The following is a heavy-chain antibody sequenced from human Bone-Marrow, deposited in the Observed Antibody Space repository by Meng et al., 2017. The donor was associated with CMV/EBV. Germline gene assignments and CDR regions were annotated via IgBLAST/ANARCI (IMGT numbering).Heavy chain of an antibody. V-gene: IGHV4-34*01. Sequence: SETLSLTCAVYGGSFSGYYWSWIRQPPGKGLEWNGEINHSGSTNYNPSLKSRVTISVDTSKNQFSLKLSSVTAADTAVYYCARRSAVAHPFDYWGQGTLVTVSS. CDR1: GGSFSGYY. CDR2: INHSGST. J-gene: IGHJ4*02. CDR3: ARRSAVAHPFDY. D-gene: IGHD6-19*01.